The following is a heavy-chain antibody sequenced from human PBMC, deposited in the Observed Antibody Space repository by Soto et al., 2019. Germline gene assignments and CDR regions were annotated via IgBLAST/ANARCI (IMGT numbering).Heavy chain of an antibody. J-gene: IGHJ5*02. Sequence: GASVKVSCKASGYTFTSYGISWVRQAPGQGLEWMGWISAYNGNTNYAQKLQGRVTMPTDTSTSTAYMELRSLRSDDTAVYYCARDRSVGAAAPMWSWWFDPWGQGTLVTVSS. D-gene: IGHD6-13*01. V-gene: IGHV1-18*01. CDR1: GYTFTSYG. CDR3: ARDRSVGAAAPMWSWWFDP. CDR2: ISAYNGNT.